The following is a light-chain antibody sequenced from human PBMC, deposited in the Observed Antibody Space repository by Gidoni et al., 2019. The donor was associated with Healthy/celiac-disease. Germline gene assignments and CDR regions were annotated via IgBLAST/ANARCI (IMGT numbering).Light chain of an antibody. CDR3: WQYYNWPPLT. J-gene: IGKJ4*01. CDR2: GAS. V-gene: IGKV3-15*01. Sequence: EIEMTQSPATLSVSPGERATLSCSASQSVSSNFAWYQQNPGQAPTLLIYGASPRTTGIPAWFSGSGSGTEFTLIIISLQSEDFLVYSCWQYYNWPPLTFGGGTKVEIK. CDR1: QSVSSN.